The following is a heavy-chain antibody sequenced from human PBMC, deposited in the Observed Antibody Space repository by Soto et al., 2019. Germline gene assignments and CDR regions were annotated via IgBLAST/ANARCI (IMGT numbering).Heavy chain of an antibody. CDR3: ARSPRSIAAGGIDY. J-gene: IGHJ4*02. CDR2: IYHGGST. D-gene: IGHD6-13*01. V-gene: IGHV4-4*02. Sequence: QVQLQESGPGLVKPSGTLSLTCAVSGGSISSSNLWTWVRQPPGKGLEWIGEIYHGGSTNYNPSLKRRVTLSVDKSKNQFSLRLSSVTAADTAVYYCARSPRSIAAGGIDYWGQGILVTVSS. CDR1: GGSISSSNL.